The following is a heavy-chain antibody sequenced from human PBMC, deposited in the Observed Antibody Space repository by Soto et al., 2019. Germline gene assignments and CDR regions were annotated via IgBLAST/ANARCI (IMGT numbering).Heavy chain of an antibody. J-gene: IGHJ6*02. V-gene: IGHV5-51*01. CDR3: AAYDYDFWSGYHPSRIFNYYGMDV. CDR1: GYSFTSYW. CDR2: IYPGDSDT. Sequence: RGESLKISCKGSGYSFTSYWIGWVRQMPGKGLEWMGIIYPGDSDTRYSPSFQGQATISADKSISTAYLQWSSLKASDTAMYYCAAYDYDFWSGYHPSRIFNYYGMDVWGQGTTVTVSS. D-gene: IGHD3-3*01.